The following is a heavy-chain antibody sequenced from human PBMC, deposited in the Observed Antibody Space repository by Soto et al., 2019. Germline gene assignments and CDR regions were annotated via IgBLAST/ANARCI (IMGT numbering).Heavy chain of an antibody. Sequence: QVQLQESGPGLVKPSQTLSLTCTVSGGSISSGGYYWSWIRQHPGKGLEWIGYIYYSGSTYYNPSLKSRVTIXXDXSXXQFSLKLSSVTAADTAVYYCARGAIFGVVPYTVDYWGQGTLVTVSS. CDR2: IYYSGST. J-gene: IGHJ4*02. D-gene: IGHD3-3*02. CDR3: ARGAIFGVVPYTVDY. CDR1: GGSISSGGYY. V-gene: IGHV4-31*03.